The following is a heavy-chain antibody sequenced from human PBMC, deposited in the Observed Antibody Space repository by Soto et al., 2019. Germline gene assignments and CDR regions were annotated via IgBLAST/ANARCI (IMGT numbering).Heavy chain of an antibody. CDR2: MAYDGNRE. D-gene: IGHD1-26*01. Sequence: QVQLVESGGGVVQPVRSLRLSCAASGFTFSMYVMHWVRQAPGKVLEWVAVMAYDGNREYYGDSVKGRFFVSRDNSKNTLYLQMNSLRPEDTAVYYCARVGGSFYGSWDSWGQGALVTVSS. J-gene: IGHJ4*02. CDR1: GFTFSMYV. CDR3: ARVGGSFYGSWDS. V-gene: IGHV3-30-3*01.